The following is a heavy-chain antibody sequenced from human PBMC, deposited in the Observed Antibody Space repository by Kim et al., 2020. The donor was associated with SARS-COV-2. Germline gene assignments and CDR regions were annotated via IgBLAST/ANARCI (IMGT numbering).Heavy chain of an antibody. CDR2: INPNSGGT. CDR1: GYTFTAYY. J-gene: IGHJ4*02. CDR3: ARGFIGVVTTLLGY. D-gene: IGHD2-15*01. V-gene: IGHV1-2*06. Sequence: ASVKVSCKASGYTFTAYYIHWLRQAPGQGLEWMGRINPNSGGTDYAQKFQGRVTMTRDTSISTAYMELSRLRSDDTAVYYCARGFIGVVTTLLGYWGQGTLVTVSS.